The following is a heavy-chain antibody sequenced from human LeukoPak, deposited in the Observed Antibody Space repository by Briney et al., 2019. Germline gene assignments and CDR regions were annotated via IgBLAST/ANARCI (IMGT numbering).Heavy chain of an antibody. CDR2: ISSSSSYI. CDR1: GFTFSSYS. D-gene: IGHD3-22*01. V-gene: IGHV3-21*01. CDR3: ARNGYYYDSSGYLY. J-gene: IGHJ4*02. Sequence: GGSLRLFCAASGFTFSSYSMNWVRQAPGKGLEWFSSISSSSSYIYYADSAEGRFTISRDNTKNSLYLQMNSLRAEDTAVYYCARNGYYYDSSGYLYWGQGTLVTVSS.